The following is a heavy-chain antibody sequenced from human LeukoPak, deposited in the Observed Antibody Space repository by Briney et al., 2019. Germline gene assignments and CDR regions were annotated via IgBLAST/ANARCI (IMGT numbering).Heavy chain of an antibody. Sequence: SETLSRTCTVSGGSISSSSYYWGWIRQPPGKGLEWIGSIYYSGSTYYNPSLKSRVTISVDTSKNQFSLKLSSVTAADTAVYYCARDRSYSSSPLNYWGQGTLVTVSS. CDR1: GGSISSSSYY. D-gene: IGHD6-6*01. V-gene: IGHV4-39*07. CDR3: ARDRSYSSSPLNY. CDR2: IYYSGST. J-gene: IGHJ4*02.